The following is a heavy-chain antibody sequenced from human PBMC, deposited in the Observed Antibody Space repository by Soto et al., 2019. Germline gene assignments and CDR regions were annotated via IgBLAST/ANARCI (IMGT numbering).Heavy chain of an antibody. CDR2: INHSGST. CDR1: GGSFSGYY. V-gene: IGHV4-34*01. CDR3: ASSSLYGMDV. Sequence: SETLSLTCAVYGGSFSGYYWSWIRQPPGKGLEWIGEINHSGSTNYNPSLKSRVTISIDTSKNQFSLKVGSVTAADTAVYYCASSSLYGMDVWGQGTTVTVSS. J-gene: IGHJ6*02.